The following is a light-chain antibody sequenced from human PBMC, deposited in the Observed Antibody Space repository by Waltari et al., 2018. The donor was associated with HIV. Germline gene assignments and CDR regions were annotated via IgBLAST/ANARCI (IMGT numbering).Light chain of an antibody. CDR1: QSVYSG. V-gene: IGKV3-11*01. CDR2: DAS. Sequence: EVVLTQSPATLSLSPGERATLSCRASQSVYSGLAWYQQKRGQAPCLLIYDASNRATGTPARFSGSGSGTDFTLTISSLEPEDFAVYYCQQRTNWPYTFGQGTKLEIK. J-gene: IGKJ2*01. CDR3: QQRTNWPYT.